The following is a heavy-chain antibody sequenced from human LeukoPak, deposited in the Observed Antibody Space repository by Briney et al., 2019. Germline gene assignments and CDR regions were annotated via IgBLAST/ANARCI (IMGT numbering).Heavy chain of an antibody. J-gene: IGHJ6*03. V-gene: IGHV1-2*02. CDR1: GYTFTGYY. D-gene: IGHD2-2*01. CDR2: INPNSGGT. Sequence: ASVKVSCKASGYTFTGYYMHWVRQAPGQGLEWMGWINPNSGGTNYAQKSQGRVTMTRDTSISTACMELSRLRSDDTAVYYCARDQGVVVPAAIGYYYYYYMDVWGKGTTVTVSS. CDR3: ARDQGVVVPAAIGYYYYYYMDV.